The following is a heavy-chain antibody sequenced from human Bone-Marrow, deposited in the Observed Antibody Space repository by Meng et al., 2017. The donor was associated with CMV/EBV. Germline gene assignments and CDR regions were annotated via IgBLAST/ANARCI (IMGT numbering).Heavy chain of an antibody. CDR1: GYSFTTYY. V-gene: IGHV1-46*01. J-gene: IGHJ4*02. Sequence: SGYSFTTYYMHWVRQAPGQGLEWMGIINPSSGDTNYAQHFQGRVTVTRDTSTSTVYMELSSLRSEDTAVYFCARDANFLLATSDLDHWGQGTLVTVSS. CDR3: ARDANFLLATSDLDH. D-gene: IGHD2/OR15-2a*01. CDR2: INPSSGDT.